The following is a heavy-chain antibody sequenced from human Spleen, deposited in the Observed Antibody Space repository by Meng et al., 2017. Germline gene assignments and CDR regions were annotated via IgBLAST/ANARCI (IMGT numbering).Heavy chain of an antibody. CDR1: CGSISSGDYY. CDR2: IYYSGST. V-gene: IGHV4-30-4*01. J-gene: IGHJ4*02. D-gene: IGHD5-24*01. CDR3: ARVETATTNPYFDY. Sequence: QVQLQESGPGLVKTSQTLSLTCTVSCGSISSGDYYWSWIRQPPGRGLEWIGYIYYSGSTYYNPSLRSRVTISVDTSQNQFSLILTSVTAADTAVYFCARVETATTNPYFDYWGQGTLVTVSS.